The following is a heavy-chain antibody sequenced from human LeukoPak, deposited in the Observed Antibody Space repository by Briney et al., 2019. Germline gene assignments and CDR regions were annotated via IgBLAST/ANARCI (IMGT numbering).Heavy chain of an antibody. CDR2: IDYSGST. J-gene: IGHJ6*03. D-gene: IGHD6-13*01. Sequence: PSETLSLTCTVSSGSISSNNHFWGWIRQPQGKGLEWIGNIDYSGSTDYNPSLKSRVSISVDTSKKQFYLKLTSVTAADTAVYYCARGEVAAAGTYYYYYMDVWGKGTTVTVSS. V-gene: IGHV4-39*07. CDR3: ARGEVAAAGTYYYYYMDV. CDR1: SGSISSNNHF.